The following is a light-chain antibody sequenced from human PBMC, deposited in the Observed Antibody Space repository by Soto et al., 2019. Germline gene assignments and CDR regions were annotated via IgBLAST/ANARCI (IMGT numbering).Light chain of an antibody. Sequence: QSALTQPASVSGSPGQSITISCNGTSSDVGAYNSVAWYQHNPGKAPKLMIYDVSNRPSGVSSRFSGSKSANTASLSISGLRADDEADYYCSSYTSSSTLVFGTGTKVTVL. CDR2: DVS. CDR1: SSDVGAYNS. V-gene: IGLV2-14*01. J-gene: IGLJ1*01. CDR3: SSYTSSSTLV.